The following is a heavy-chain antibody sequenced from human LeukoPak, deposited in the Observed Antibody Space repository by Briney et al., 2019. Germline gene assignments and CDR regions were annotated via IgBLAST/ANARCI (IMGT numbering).Heavy chain of an antibody. Sequence: GGSLTLLCAASGFTYSRYWMRWLRRAPGKGLEWVADINQGGSEKFYVDSVKGRFTISRDNAKNSLYLQMNSLRAEDTAVYYCARVTPGGVGSFDYWGQGTLVTVSS. CDR2: INQGGSEK. J-gene: IGHJ4*02. V-gene: IGHV3-7*01. CDR1: GFTYSRYW. D-gene: IGHD3-16*01. CDR3: ARVTPGGVGSFDY.